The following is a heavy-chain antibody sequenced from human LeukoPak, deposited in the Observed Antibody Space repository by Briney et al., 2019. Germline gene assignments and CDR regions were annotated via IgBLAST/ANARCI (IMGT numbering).Heavy chain of an antibody. CDR1: GFTFSSYW. CDR2: INNDGSSA. Sequence: GGSLRLSCAASGFTFSSYWMHWVRQTPGKGLIYISRINNDGSSANYADSVRGRFTISRDNAKTSLYLQMNSLRAEDTAVYYCARDLSGVAGYTYGRGIDYWGQGTLVTVSS. J-gene: IGHJ4*02. V-gene: IGHV3-74*01. D-gene: IGHD5-18*01. CDR3: ARDLSGVAGYTYGRGIDY.